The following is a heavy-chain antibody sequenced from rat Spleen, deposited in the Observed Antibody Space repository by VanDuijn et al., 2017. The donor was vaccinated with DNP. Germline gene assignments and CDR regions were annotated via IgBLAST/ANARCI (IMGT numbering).Heavy chain of an antibody. V-gene: IGHV3-1*01. CDR1: GYSITSSY. J-gene: IGHJ2*01. CDR2: ISYSGST. CDR3: ARCLFGVEDYFDY. Sequence: EVQLQESGPGLVKPSQSLSLTCSVTGYSITSSYRWNWIRKFPGNKMEWIGHISYSGSTSYNPSLKSRISITRDTSKNQFFLQLNSVTTEDTATYYCARCLFGVEDYFDYWGQGVMVTVSS. D-gene: IGHD4-3*01.